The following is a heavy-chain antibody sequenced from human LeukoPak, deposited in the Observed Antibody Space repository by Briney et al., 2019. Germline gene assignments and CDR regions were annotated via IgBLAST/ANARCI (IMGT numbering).Heavy chain of an antibody. Sequence: GRSLRLSCAASGFTFSSYAMHWVRQAPGKGLEWVAVISYDGSNKYYADSVKGRFTISRDNSKNTLYLQMNSLRAEDTAVYYCAKRSTSNGIAARGFPGDYWGQGTLVTVSS. D-gene: IGHD6-6*01. CDR2: ISYDGSNK. CDR3: AKRSTSNGIAARGFPGDY. V-gene: IGHV3-30-3*02. CDR1: GFTFSSYA. J-gene: IGHJ4*02.